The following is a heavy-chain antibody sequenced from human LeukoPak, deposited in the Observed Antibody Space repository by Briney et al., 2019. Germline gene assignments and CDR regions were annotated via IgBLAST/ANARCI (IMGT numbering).Heavy chain of an antibody. CDR3: ARDVGFQIDY. Sequence: PGGSLRLSCTASGFTFSNYWMHRVRQAPGKELVWVSHIHSDGRNTTYSDSVKGRFTISRDNAKNTLYLQMNSLRAEDTAVYYCARDVGFQIDYWGQGTLVTVSS. CDR2: IHSDGRNT. D-gene: IGHD1-26*01. J-gene: IGHJ4*02. CDR1: GFTFSNYW. V-gene: IGHV3-74*01.